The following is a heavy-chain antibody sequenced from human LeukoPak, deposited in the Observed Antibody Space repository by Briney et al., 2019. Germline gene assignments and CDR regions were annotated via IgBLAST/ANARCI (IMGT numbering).Heavy chain of an antibody. J-gene: IGHJ5*02. Sequence: WASVKVSCKASGYTFTGYYMHWVRQAPGQGLEWMGWINPNSGGTNYAQKFQGRVTMTRDTSISTAYMELSRLRSDDTAVYYCARVNGDCSGGSCYKPRSWFDPWGQGTLVTVSS. CDR2: INPNSGGT. CDR3: ARVNGDCSGGSCYKPRSWFDP. CDR1: GYTFTGYY. V-gene: IGHV1-2*02. D-gene: IGHD2-15*01.